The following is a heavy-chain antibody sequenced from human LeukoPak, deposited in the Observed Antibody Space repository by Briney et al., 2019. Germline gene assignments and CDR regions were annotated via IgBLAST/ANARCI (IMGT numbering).Heavy chain of an antibody. CDR3: ARDRSTTHFDY. Sequence: GGSLRLSCAASGFTFSSYSMNWVRKAPGKGLEWVSSISGSSSHIYYADSVKGRFTISRDNSKNTLFLQMDSLRAEDTAVYYCARDRSTTHFDYWGQGTLVTVSS. V-gene: IGHV3-21*01. CDR1: GFTFSSYS. J-gene: IGHJ4*02. D-gene: IGHD5/OR15-5a*01. CDR2: ISGSSSHI.